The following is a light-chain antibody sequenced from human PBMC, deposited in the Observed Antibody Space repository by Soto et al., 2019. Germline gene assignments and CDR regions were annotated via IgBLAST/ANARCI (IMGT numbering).Light chain of an antibody. Sequence: QSALTQPPSASGSPGQSVTISCTGTSSDVGSYNLVSWHQQHPGKAPKVMIYGVSQRPSGVPDRFSGSKAGNPASLTVSGLQAEVEADYYCSSYAGSYVVFGAGTKLTVL. CDR2: GVS. CDR1: SSDVGSYNL. CDR3: SSYAGSYVV. V-gene: IGLV2-8*01. J-gene: IGLJ2*01.